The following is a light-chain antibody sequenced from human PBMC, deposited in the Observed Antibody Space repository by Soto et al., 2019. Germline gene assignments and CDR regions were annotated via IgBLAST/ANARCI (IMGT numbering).Light chain of an antibody. J-gene: IGKJ5*01. V-gene: IGKV1-9*01. CDR1: QGINIF. CDR3: QHYDHLPIT. CDR2: AAS. Sequence: DIQLTQSPSFLSASVGDRVTITCRASQGINIFLAWFQQKPGKAPNLLIPAASTLQSGVPSRFSGSGSETDFTLTISSLQPEDVATYYCQHYDHLPITFGQGTRLEIK.